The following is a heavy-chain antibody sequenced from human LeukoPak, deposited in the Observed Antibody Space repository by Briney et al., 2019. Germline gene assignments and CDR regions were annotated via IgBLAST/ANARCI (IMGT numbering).Heavy chain of an antibody. CDR1: GFTFSSYG. V-gene: IGHV3-23*01. J-gene: IGHJ4*02. CDR2: ISGSGGST. Sequence: GGSLRLSCAASGFTFSSYGMSWVRQAPGKGLEWVSAISGSGGSTYYADSVKGRFTISRDNSKNTLYLQMNSLRPEDTAVYYCAIVNDYSDYGYFDYWGQGTLVTVSS. CDR3: AIVNDYSDYGYFDY. D-gene: IGHD4-11*01.